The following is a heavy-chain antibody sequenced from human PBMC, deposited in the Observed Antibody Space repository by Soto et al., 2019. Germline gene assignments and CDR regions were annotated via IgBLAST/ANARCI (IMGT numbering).Heavy chain of an antibody. CDR3: ARGLTPPMVRGVTLDY. V-gene: IGHV1-69*06. CDR2: IIPIFGTA. D-gene: IGHD3-10*01. J-gene: IGHJ4*02. CDR1: GGTFSNYA. Sequence: QVQLVQSGAEVKKPGSSVKVSCKASGGTFSNYAISWVRQAPGQGLEWMGGIIPIFGTANYAQKFQGRVTITADKSTGPAYMELSSLGSGDTAGYYWARGLTPPMVRGVTLDYWGQGTLVTVSS.